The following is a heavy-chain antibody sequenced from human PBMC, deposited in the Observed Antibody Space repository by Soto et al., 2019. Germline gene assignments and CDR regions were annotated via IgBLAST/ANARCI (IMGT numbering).Heavy chain of an antibody. J-gene: IGHJ6*02. CDR3: AKVHSSGWPYYYYGMDV. V-gene: IGHV3-23*01. CDR2: ISGSGDTT. D-gene: IGHD6-19*01. CDR1: GFTFSSYA. Sequence: EVQLLESGGGLVQPGGSLRLSCAASGFTFSSYALSWVRQAPGKGLEWVSAISGSGDTTYYADSVKGRFTISRDNSKNTLFLQMTSLRAEDTAVYYCAKVHSSGWPYYYYGMDVWGQGPTVPVSS.